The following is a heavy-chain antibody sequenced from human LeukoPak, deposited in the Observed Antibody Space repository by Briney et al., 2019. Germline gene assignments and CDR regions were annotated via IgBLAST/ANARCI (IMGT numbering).Heavy chain of an antibody. CDR2: IKQDGSEK. CDR3: ARAPVTTFPGAFDI. CDR1: GFTFSSYW. J-gene: IGHJ3*02. V-gene: IGHV3-7*01. D-gene: IGHD4-17*01. Sequence: GGSLRLSCAAPGFTFSSYWMSWVRQAPGKGLELVANIKQDGSEKYYVDPVKGRFTTSRDNDKKSLYLQMNSLRAQDTAVYYCARAPVTTFPGAFDIWGQGTMVTVSS.